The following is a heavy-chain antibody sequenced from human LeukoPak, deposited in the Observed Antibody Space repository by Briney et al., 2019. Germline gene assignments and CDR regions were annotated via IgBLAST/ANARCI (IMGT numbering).Heavy chain of an antibody. D-gene: IGHD1-26*01. CDR2: TRNKANSYTT. J-gene: IGHJ3*02. Sequence: PGRSLRLSCAASGFTFSDHYMDWVRQAPGKGLEWDGRTRNKANSYTTEYAASVKGRFTISRDDSKNSLYLQMNNLKTDDTAVDYGARPRVGALSFDIWGQGTMVTVSS. CDR3: ARPRVGALSFDI. CDR1: GFTFSDHY. V-gene: IGHV3-72*01.